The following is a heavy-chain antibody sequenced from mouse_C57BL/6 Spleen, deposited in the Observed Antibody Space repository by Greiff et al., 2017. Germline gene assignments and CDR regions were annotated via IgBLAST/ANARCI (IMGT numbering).Heavy chain of an antibody. CDR3: ARVLYYGSSYWYFDV. V-gene: IGHV5-4*03. CDR1: GFTFSSYA. D-gene: IGHD1-1*01. Sequence: EVKLVESGGGLVKPGGSLKLSCAASGFTFSSYAMSWVRQTPEKRLEWVATISDGGSYTYYPDNVKGRFTISRDNAKNNLYLQMSHLKSEDTAMYYCARVLYYGSSYWYFDVWGTGTTVTVSS. J-gene: IGHJ1*03. CDR2: ISDGGSYT.